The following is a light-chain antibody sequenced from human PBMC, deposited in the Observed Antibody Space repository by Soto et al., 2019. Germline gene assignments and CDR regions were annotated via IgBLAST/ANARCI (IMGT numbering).Light chain of an antibody. Sequence: QSVLTQPPSASVTPGQGVTISCSGSTSNTGSNYVYWYQQLPGTAPKLLIYRNNQRPSGVPDRFSGSKSGTSASLAISGLRSDDEADYFCATWDDSLNGFYVFGTGTKVTVL. V-gene: IGLV1-47*01. CDR1: TSNTGSNY. CDR2: RNN. CDR3: ATWDDSLNGFYV. J-gene: IGLJ1*01.